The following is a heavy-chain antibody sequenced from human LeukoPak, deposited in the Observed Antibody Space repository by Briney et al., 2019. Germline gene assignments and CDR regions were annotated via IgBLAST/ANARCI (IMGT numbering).Heavy chain of an antibody. V-gene: IGHV3-23*01. CDR1: GFTFSSYA. CDR3: AKDKSGYDWAYDY. CDR2: ISGSGGST. J-gene: IGHJ4*02. Sequence: GGSLRLFCAASGFTFSSYAMSWVRQAPGKGLEWVSAISGSGGSTYYADSVKGRFTISRDNSKNTLYLQMNSLRAEDTAVYYCAKDKSGYDWAYDYWGQGTLVTVSS. D-gene: IGHD5-12*01.